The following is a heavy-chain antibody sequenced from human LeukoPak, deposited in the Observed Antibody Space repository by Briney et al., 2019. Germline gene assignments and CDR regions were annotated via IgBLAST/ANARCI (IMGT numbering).Heavy chain of an antibody. V-gene: IGHV4-39*07. CDR2: IYHSGST. CDR3: ARNEHYESWSGYLGYFDY. J-gene: IGHJ4*02. Sequence: KSSETLSLTCTVSGGSISSSSYYWSWIRQPPGKGLEWIGSIYHSGSTHYNPSLNSRVTMSVDTSKNQVSLKLSSVTAADTAVYYCARNEHYESWSGYLGYFDYWGQGTLVTVSS. CDR1: GGSISSSSYY. D-gene: IGHD3-3*01.